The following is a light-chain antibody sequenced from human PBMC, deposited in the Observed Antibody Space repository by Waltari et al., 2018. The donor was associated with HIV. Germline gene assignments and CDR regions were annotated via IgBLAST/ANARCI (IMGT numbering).Light chain of an antibody. V-gene: IGLV2-8*01. CDR3: SSYAGSNNLGV. Sequence: QSALTQPPSASGSPGQSVTISCTGTSSDVGGYNYVSWYQQHPDKAPKPMVYEVRKRPCGVPVRFSGSRSGNTASLTVSGLQAEDEADYYCSSYAGSNNLGVFGTGTKVTVL. CDR1: SSDVGGYNY. CDR2: EVR. J-gene: IGLJ1*01.